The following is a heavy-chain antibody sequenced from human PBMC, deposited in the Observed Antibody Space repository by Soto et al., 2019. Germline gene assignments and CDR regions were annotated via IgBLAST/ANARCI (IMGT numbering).Heavy chain of an antibody. CDR2: ISHTGNT. D-gene: IGHD2-15*01. Sequence: QVQLQESGPGLLEPSGTLSLTCDVSGASVNSGHWWTWVRQPPGKGLEWIGEISHTGNTNYSPSPKGRMTVSLDKSQNQFSLTVTYVAAADTAFYYWAGRRLGGSTSYWGQGTLVTVS. V-gene: IGHV4-4*02. CDR1: GASVNSGHW. J-gene: IGHJ4*02. CDR3: AGRRLGGSTSY.